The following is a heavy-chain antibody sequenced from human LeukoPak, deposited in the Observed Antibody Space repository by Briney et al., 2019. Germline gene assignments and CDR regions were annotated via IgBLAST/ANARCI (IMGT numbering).Heavy chain of an antibody. CDR2: INHSGST. V-gene: IGHV4-34*01. J-gene: IGHJ4*02. D-gene: IGHD3-9*01. CDR1: GGSFSGYY. Sequence: SETLSLTRAVYGGSFSGYYWSWIRQPPGKGLEWIGEINHSGSTNYNPSLKSRVTISVDTSKNQFSLKLSSVTAADTAVYYCARPEPNYDILTGYFYWGQGTLVTVSS. CDR3: ARPEPNYDILTGYFY.